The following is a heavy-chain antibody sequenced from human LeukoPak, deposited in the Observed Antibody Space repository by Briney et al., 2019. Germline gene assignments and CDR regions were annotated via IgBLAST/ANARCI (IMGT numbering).Heavy chain of an antibody. D-gene: IGHD3-3*01. J-gene: IGHJ4*02. Sequence: GGSLRLSCAASGFTFSDYGMYWVRQAPGKGLEHVSGISSNGIYTYYANSVKGRFTISRDNAKNSLYLQMNSLRAEDTAVYYCARSIGYYDFWSGYQTDWGQGTLVTVSS. CDR2: ISSNGIYT. CDR1: GFTFSDYG. CDR3: ARSIGYYDFWSGYQTD. V-gene: IGHV3-21*05.